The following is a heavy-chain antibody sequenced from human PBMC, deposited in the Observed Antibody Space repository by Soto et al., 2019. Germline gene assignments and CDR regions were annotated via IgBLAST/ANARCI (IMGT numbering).Heavy chain of an antibody. V-gene: IGHV4-39*01. J-gene: IGHJ4*02. CDR3: ARPGGYEDYYFDD. D-gene: IGHD5-12*01. CDR2: IYYSGST. Sequence: LQLQESGPGLVKPSETLSLTCTVSAGSIRSSSYYWGWIRQPPGKGLERIGSIYYSGSTYYNPSLKSRVTITVDPSKNQFSLKLSSVTAADTAVYYCARPGGYEDYYFDDWGQGTLVTVSS. CDR1: AGSIRSSSYY.